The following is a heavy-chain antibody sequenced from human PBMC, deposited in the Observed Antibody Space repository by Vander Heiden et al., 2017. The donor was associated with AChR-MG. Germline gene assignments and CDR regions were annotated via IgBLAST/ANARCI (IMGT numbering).Heavy chain of an antibody. CDR2: IWYDGSNR. CDR3: AREYYYDSSGHTRAFDI. J-gene: IGHJ3*02. V-gene: IGHV3-33*01. Sequence: QVQLVESGGGVVQPGRSLRLSCAASGFTFSGYDRHCVRQAPGKGLEWVAVIWYDGSNRYYADSVQGRFTISRDNSKNTLYLQMNSLRAEDTAVYYCAREYYYDSSGHTRAFDIWGPGTMVTVSS. D-gene: IGHD3-22*01. CDR1: GFTFSGYD.